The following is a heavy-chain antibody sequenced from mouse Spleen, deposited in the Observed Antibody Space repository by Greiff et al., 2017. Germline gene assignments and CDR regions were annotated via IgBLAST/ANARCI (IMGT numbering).Heavy chain of an antibody. CDR1: GYTFTSYW. CDR3: ARGRAY. Sequence: QVQLKQPGAELVMPGASVKLSCKASGYTFTSYWMHWVKQRPGQGLEWIGEIDPSDSYTNYNQKFKGKATLTVDKSSSTAYMQLSSLTSEDSAVYYCARGRAYWGQGTLVTVSA. CDR2: IDPSDSYT. V-gene: IGHV1-69*01. J-gene: IGHJ3*01.